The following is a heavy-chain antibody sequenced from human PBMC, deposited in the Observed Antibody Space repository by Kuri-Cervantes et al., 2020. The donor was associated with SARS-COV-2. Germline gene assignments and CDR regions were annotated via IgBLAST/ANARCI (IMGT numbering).Heavy chain of an antibody. CDR2: IYTSGST. Sequence: SETLSLTCTVSGGSISSYYWSWIRQPAGKGLEWIGRIYTSGSTNYNPSLKSRVTMSVDTSKNQFSLKLSSVTAADTAVYYCARRKSDYYDSSGKSYAFDIWGQGTMVTVSS. CDR1: GGSISSYY. CDR3: ARRKSDYYDSSGKSYAFDI. D-gene: IGHD3-22*01. J-gene: IGHJ3*02. V-gene: IGHV4-4*07.